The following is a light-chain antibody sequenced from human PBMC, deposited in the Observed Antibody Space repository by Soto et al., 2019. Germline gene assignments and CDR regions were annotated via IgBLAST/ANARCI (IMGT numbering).Light chain of an antibody. CDR1: SSDVGGYNY. Sequence: QSVLTQPASVSWSPGQSITISCPGTSSDVGGYNYVSWYQQHTGKAPKLMIYDVSNRPSGHSNRLSGSKSGNTASLTIPGPRVEEEADYYCSSKTSRSSLVFGPGTKVTV. V-gene: IGLV2-14*01. CDR2: DVS. J-gene: IGLJ1*01. CDR3: SSKTSRSSLV.